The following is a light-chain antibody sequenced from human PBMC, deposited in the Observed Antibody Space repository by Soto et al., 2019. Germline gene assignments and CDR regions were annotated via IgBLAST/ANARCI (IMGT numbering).Light chain of an antibody. CDR2: EVS. CDR3: SSYTSSSTVV. Sequence: QSALTQPASVSGSPGQSITISCTGTSSDVGGYNYVSWYQQHPGKAPKLMIYEVSNRPSGVSNRFSGSKSGNTASLTISGLQAEDEADHYCSSYTSSSTVVFGGGTKVTVL. V-gene: IGLV2-14*01. J-gene: IGLJ2*01. CDR1: SSDVGGYNY.